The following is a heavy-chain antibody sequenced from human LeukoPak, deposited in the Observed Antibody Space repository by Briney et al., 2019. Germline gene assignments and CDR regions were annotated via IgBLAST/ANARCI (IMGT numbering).Heavy chain of an antibody. CDR2: ISSSGSTI. V-gene: IGHV3-48*03. Sequence: GGSLRLSCAASGFTFSSYEMNWVRQAPGKGLEWVSYISSSGSTIYYADSVKGRFTISRDNAKNSLCLQMNSLRAEDTAVYYCARGVVVAANDYWGQGTLVTVSS. D-gene: IGHD2-15*01. CDR3: ARGVVVAANDY. J-gene: IGHJ4*02. CDR1: GFTFSSYE.